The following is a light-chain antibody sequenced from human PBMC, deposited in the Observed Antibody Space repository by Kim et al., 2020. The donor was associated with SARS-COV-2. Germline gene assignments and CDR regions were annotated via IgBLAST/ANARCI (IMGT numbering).Light chain of an antibody. CDR3: QQYDHYPWT. CDR1: QSISSW. J-gene: IGKJ1*01. CDR2: KAS. V-gene: IGKV1-5*03. Sequence: ASVGDRVTITCRASQSISSWLAWYQQRPGKAPNLLIYKASTLQSGAPSRFSGSGSGTEFTLTISSLQPDDFATYYCQQYDHYPWTFGLGTKVDIK.